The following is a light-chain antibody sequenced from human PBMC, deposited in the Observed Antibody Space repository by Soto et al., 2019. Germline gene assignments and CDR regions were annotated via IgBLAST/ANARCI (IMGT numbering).Light chain of an antibody. J-gene: IGLJ3*02. CDR1: SSNIGAGYD. V-gene: IGLV1-40*01. CDR2: GNS. Sequence: QSVLTQPPSVSGAPGQRVTISCTGSSSNIGAGYDVHWYHQLPGTAPKLLIYGNSNRPSGVPDRFSGSKSGTSASLAITGLQAEDEADYYCQYYDSSLSGWVFGGGTQLTVL. CDR3: QYYDSSLSGWV.